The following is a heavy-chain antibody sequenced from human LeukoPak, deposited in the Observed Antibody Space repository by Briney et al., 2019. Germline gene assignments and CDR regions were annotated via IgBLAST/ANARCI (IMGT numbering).Heavy chain of an antibody. J-gene: IGHJ4*02. CDR3: AKGPSDGFDY. CDR1: GSGVNNYA. Sequence: SVKVSCKASGSGVNNYAISWLRQAPGEGLEWMGAIIPVFGIANHAQKFQGRVTVTADKSTSTAYMELSSLRSEDTAVYYCAKGPSDGFDYWGQGTLVTVSS. D-gene: IGHD5-24*01. V-gene: IGHV1-69*17. CDR2: IIPVFGIA.